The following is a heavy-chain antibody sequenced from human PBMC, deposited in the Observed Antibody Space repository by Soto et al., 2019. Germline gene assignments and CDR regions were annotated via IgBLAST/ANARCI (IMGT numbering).Heavy chain of an antibody. D-gene: IGHD6-13*01. CDR3: AKDLGSTWYTEYVQH. CDR2: LSGSGGNT. CDR1: GFTFSNYA. J-gene: IGHJ1*01. Sequence: EVQLLESGGGLVQPGGSLRLSCAASGFTFSNYAMSWVRQAPGKGLEWVSGLSGSGGNTYYADSVKGRFTISRDNSKNTLDLQMDSLRVEDTAIYYCAKDLGSTWYTEYVQHWGQGTLVTVSS. V-gene: IGHV3-23*01.